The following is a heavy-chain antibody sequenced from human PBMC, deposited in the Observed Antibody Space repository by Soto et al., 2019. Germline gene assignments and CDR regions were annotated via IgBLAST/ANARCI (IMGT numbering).Heavy chain of an antibody. D-gene: IGHD2-2*01. CDR2: INAGNGNT. CDR1: GYTFTGYA. V-gene: IGHV1-3*01. Sequence: QVQLVQSGAEVKKPGASVKVSCKASGYTFTGYAMHWVRQAPGQRLEWMGWINAGNGNTKYSQKFQGRVTITRDTSASTAYMELSSLRSENTAVYYCASTVVPAPQWGNYYYGMDVWGQGTTVTVSS. J-gene: IGHJ6*02. CDR3: ASTVVPAPQWGNYYYGMDV.